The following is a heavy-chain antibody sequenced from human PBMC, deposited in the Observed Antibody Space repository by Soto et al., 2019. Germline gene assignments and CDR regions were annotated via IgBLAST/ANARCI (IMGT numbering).Heavy chain of an antibody. J-gene: IGHJ4*02. CDR1: VFPFGANA. V-gene: IGHV3-23*01. CDR2: LSNTGRRT. CDR3: ATEMGASRGPFDN. D-gene: IGHD3-10*01. Sequence: GGSLRLSCVISVFPFGANAMSWVRQAPGKGLEWVSGLSNTGRRTYYADSVKGRFTISRDNSENTVYLQMNSLRVEDTAVYYCATEMGASRGPFDNWGQGTLVTVSS.